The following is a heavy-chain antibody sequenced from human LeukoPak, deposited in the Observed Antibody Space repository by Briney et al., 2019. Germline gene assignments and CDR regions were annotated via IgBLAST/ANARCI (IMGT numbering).Heavy chain of an antibody. CDR1: GGSVSSGSYY. J-gene: IGHJ6*02. CDR2: IYYSGST. CDR3: ARDDRYDHYGMDV. V-gene: IGHV4-61*01. Sequence: SETLSLTCTVSGGSVSSGSYYWSWIRQPPGTGLEWIGYIYYSGSTNYNPSLKSRVTISVDTSKNQFSLKLSSVTAADTAVYYCARDDRYDHYGMDVWGQGTTVTVSS.